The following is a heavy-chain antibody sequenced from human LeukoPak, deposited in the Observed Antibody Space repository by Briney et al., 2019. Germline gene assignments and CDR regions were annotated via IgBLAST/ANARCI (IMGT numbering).Heavy chain of an antibody. V-gene: IGHV3-21*01. D-gene: IGHD1-1*01. CDR1: GFTFSDYS. CDR2: ISRRSRHV. J-gene: IGHJ1*01. Sequence: NPGGSLRLSCTASGFTFSDYSMNWVRQAPGKGLEWVSSISRRSRHVYYAGSVKGRFTISSDNAKNSLYLQMNSLRAEDMAVYFCVRDLMGSGSTTAYLHPRGQGTLVTVSS. CDR3: VRDLMGSGSTTAYLHP.